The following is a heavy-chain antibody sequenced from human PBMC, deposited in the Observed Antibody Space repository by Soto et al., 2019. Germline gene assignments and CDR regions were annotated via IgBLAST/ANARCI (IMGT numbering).Heavy chain of an antibody. Sequence: GGSLRLSCAASGFTFDDYTMHWVRQAPGKGLEWVSLISWDGGSTYYADSVKGRFTISRDNSKNSLYLQMNSLRTEDTALYYCAKDVGDRSHRSGYYYYGMDVWGQGTTVTVSS. CDR2: ISWDGGST. J-gene: IGHJ6*02. CDR3: AKDVGDRSHRSGYYYYGMDV. V-gene: IGHV3-43*01. D-gene: IGHD2-15*01. CDR1: GFTFDDYT.